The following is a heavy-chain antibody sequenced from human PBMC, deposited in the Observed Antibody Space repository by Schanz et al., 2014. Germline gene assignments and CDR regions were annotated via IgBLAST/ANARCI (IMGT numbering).Heavy chain of an antibody. V-gene: IGHV1-46*03. CDR3: ARDGEAAAGCDY. D-gene: IGHD6-13*01. J-gene: IGHJ4*02. CDR1: GYTFTSYD. Sequence: QVQLVQSGAEVKKPGASVKVSCEASGYTFTSYDINWVRQAPGQGLEWMGKINPSSGTTRIAQNFQGRDTMTRNTTTSTVYMELSSLRSEDADVYYCARDGEAAAGCDYGGQGTLVTVSS. CDR2: INPSSGTT.